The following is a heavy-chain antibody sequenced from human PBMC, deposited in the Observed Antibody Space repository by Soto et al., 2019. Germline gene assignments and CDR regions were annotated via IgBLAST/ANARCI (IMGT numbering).Heavy chain of an antibody. CDR1: GFTFSSYA. Sequence: GGSLRLSCAASGFTFSSYAMHWVRQAPGKGLEWVAVISYDGSNKYYADSVKGRFIISRDNSKNTLYLQMNSLRAEDTAVYYCARGIRRVDYYYYGMDVWGQGTTVTVSS. CDR3: ARGIRRVDYYYYGMDV. D-gene: IGHD1-20*01. J-gene: IGHJ6*02. CDR2: ISYDGSNK. V-gene: IGHV3-30-3*01.